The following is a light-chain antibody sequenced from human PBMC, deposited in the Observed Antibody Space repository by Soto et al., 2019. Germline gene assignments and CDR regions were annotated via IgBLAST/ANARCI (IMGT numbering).Light chain of an antibody. CDR2: AAS. CDR3: QKYNNVPAT. Sequence: DIQMTQSPSSLSASVGDRVTITFRASQGISNSLAWYQQKPGKVPRLLIYAASILQLGVPSRFSGSGSGTDFTLTISSLQPEDVATYYCQKYNNVPATFGLGTRLEIK. CDR1: QGISNS. V-gene: IGKV1-27*01. J-gene: IGKJ5*01.